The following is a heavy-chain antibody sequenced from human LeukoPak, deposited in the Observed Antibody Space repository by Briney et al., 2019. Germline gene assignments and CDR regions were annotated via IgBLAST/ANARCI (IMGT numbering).Heavy chain of an antibody. CDR2: IIPIFGTA. CDR1: GGTFSSYA. D-gene: IGHD2-15*01. J-gene: IGHJ1*01. Sequence: SVKVSCKASGGTFSSYAISWVRLAPGQGLEWMGGIIPIFGTANYAQKFQGRVTITADESTSTAYMELSSLRSEDTAVYYCAIPLRYCSGGSCYKSKYFQHWGQGTLVTVSS. V-gene: IGHV1-69*13. CDR3: AIPLRYCSGGSCYKSKYFQH.